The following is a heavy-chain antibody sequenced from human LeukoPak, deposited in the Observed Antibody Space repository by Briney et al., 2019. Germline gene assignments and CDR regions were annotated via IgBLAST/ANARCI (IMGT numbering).Heavy chain of an antibody. CDR2: ISWNSGSI. J-gene: IGHJ5*02. CDR3: AKGAGIAVAGNWFDP. D-gene: IGHD6-19*01. Sequence: PGGSLRLSCEASGFTLSSYAMSWVRQAPGKGLEWVSGISWNSGSIGYADSVKGRFTISRDNAKNSLYLQMNSLRAEDTALYYCAKGAGIAVAGNWFDPWGQGTLVTVSS. CDR1: GFTLSSYA. V-gene: IGHV3-9*01.